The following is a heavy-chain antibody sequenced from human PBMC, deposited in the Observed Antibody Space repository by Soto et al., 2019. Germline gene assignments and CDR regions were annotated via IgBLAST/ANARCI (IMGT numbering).Heavy chain of an antibody. CDR3: AHRWQLVRGFDY. V-gene: IGHV2-5*02. CDR2: IYLDDDK. Sequence: QITLEESGPTLVKPTQTLTLTCTFSGFSLSTSGVGVGWIRQPPGKALEWLALIYLDDDKRYSPSLKSRLTITKDTTKNQVVLTMTNMDPVDTATYYCAHRWQLVRGFDYWGQGTLVTVSS. D-gene: IGHD6-6*01. CDR1: GFSLSTSGVG. J-gene: IGHJ4*02.